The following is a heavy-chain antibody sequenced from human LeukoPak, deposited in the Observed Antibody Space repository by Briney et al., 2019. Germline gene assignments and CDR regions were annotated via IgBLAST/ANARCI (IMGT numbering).Heavy chain of an antibody. V-gene: IGHV1-2*02. D-gene: IGHD5-18*01. CDR1: GYTFTGYF. CDR3: AKALQVWLFGFDY. J-gene: IGHJ4*02. CDR2: INPNNGDT. Sequence: ASVKVSCKASGYTFTGYFMHWVRQAPGQGLEWMGWINPNNGDTNYAQEFQGRVTMTRDTSISTAYMELSSLRYDDTAVYYCAKALQVWLFGFDYWGQGTLVTVSS.